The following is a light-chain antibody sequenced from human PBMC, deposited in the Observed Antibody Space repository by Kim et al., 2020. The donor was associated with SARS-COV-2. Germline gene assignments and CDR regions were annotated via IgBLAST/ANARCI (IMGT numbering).Light chain of an antibody. CDR2: EVS. CDR1: SRDVGSYNL. V-gene: IGLV2-23*02. Sequence: SITVSCTGTSRDVGSYNLVSWYQQHPGKAPKLMIYEVSKRPSGVSNRFSGYKSGNTASLTISGLQAEDEADYYCCSYAGSSTSVVFGGGTQLTVL. J-gene: IGLJ2*01. CDR3: CSYAGSSTSVV.